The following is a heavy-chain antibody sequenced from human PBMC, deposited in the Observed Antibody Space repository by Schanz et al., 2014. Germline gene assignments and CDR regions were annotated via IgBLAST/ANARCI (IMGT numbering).Heavy chain of an antibody. CDR3: ARANYRRKINFDY. CDR1: GFTFSSYG. Sequence: QVQLVESGGGVVQPGRSLRLSCAASGFTFSSYGIHWFRQPAGKGLEWVAVIWNNGVTKYYADSVRGRFTISRDRFQNTLYLRMSSLRAEDTAVYYCARANYRRKINFDYWGRGTLVTVSS. J-gene: IGHJ4*02. D-gene: IGHD3-10*01. CDR2: IWNNGVTK. V-gene: IGHV3-33*01.